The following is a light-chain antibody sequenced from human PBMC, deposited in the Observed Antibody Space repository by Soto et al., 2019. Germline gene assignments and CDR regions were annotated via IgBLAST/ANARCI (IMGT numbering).Light chain of an antibody. CDR1: QSISSW. CDR2: DAS. V-gene: IGKV1-5*01. J-gene: IGKJ1*01. CDR3: QQYNSSSWT. Sequence: DIQMTQSPSTLSASVGDRVTITCRASQSISSWLAWYQQKPGKDPKLLIYDASSLESGVPSRFSGSGSGTEFTLTISSLQPDDFGTYYCQQYNSSSWTFGQGTKVEIK.